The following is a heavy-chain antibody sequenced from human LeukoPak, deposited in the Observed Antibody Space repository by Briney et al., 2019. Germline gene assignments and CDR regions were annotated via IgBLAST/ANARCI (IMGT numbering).Heavy chain of an antibody. CDR1: GFTFDVYA. CDR3: AKDKNYDSSGTLDC. V-gene: IGHV3-9*01. CDR2: ISWNSGSI. J-gene: IGHJ4*02. D-gene: IGHD3-22*01. Sequence: PGRSLRLSCAASGFTFDVYAMHWVRQAPGKGLEWVSGISWNSGSIGYADSVKGRFTISRDNAKNSLYLQMNSLRAEDTALYYCAKDKNYDSSGTLDCWGQGTLVTVSS.